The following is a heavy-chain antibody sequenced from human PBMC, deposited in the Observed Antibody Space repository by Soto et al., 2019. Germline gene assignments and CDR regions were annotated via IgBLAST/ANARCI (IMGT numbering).Heavy chain of an antibody. CDR2: INHSGST. D-gene: IGHD5-12*01. CDR1: GGSFSGYY. CDR3: ARGYSGYDTPFTFDY. J-gene: IGHJ4*02. Sequence: SETLSLTCAVYGGSFSGYYWSWIRQPPGKGLEWIGEINHSGSTNYNPSLKSRVTISVDTSKNQFPLKLSSVTAADTAVYYCARGYSGYDTPFTFDYWGQGTLVTVSS. V-gene: IGHV4-34*01.